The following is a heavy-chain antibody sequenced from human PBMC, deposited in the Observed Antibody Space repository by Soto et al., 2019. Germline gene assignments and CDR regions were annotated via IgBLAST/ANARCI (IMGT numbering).Heavy chain of an antibody. CDR1: GGSISSGGYY. Sequence: SETLSLTCIVSGGSISSGGYYSSWIRQHAGKGLEWIGYIYYSGSTYYNPSLKSRVTISVDTSKNQFSLKLSSVTAADTAVYYCARDGVGGHDGHGDGMDVWGQGTTVTVSS. CDR3: ARDGVGGHDGHGDGMDV. D-gene: IGHD5-12*01. CDR2: IYYSGST. V-gene: IGHV4-31*03. J-gene: IGHJ6*02.